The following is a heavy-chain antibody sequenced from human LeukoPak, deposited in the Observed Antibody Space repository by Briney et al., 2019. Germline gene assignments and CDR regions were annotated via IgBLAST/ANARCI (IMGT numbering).Heavy chain of an antibody. Sequence: SETLSLTCTVSGGSISSYYWSWIRQPPGKGLEWIGYIYYSGSTNYNPSLKTRVTMSVDTSKNQFSLKLRSVTAADTAVYYCAIVCWCGELLSPYGMDVWGQGTTVTVSS. CDR3: AIVCWCGELLSPYGMDV. V-gene: IGHV4-59*01. J-gene: IGHJ6*02. CDR1: GGSISSYY. CDR2: IYYSGST. D-gene: IGHD3-10*01.